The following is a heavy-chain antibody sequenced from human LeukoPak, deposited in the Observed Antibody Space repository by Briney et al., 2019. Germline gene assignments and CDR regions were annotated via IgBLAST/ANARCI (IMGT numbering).Heavy chain of an antibody. CDR1: RFTFSTYS. CDR3: CSTVNDDAFDI. D-gene: IGHD2-2*01. Sequence: PGGSLSLSCAASRFTFSTYSMNWVRQAPGKGLEWVSSISSSSSYIYYADSVKGRFTISRDNAKNSLYLQMNSLRAEDTAVYYCCSTVNDDAFDIWGQGTMVTVSS. V-gene: IGHV3-21*01. CDR2: ISSSSSYI. J-gene: IGHJ3*02.